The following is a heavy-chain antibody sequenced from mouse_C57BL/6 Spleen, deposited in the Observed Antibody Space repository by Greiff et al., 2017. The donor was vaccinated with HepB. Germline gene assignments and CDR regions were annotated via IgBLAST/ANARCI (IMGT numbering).Heavy chain of an antibody. D-gene: IGHD2-4*01. V-gene: IGHV1-61*01. CDR1: GYTFTSYW. CDR3: ARRGDYDVDDY. CDR2: IYPSDSET. Sequence: QVQLQQPGAELVRPGSSVKLSCKASGYTFTSYWMDWVKQRPGQGLEWIGNIYPSDSETHYNQKFKDKATLTVDKSSSTAYMQLSSLTSEDSAVYYCARRGDYDVDDYWGQGTTLTVSS. J-gene: IGHJ2*01.